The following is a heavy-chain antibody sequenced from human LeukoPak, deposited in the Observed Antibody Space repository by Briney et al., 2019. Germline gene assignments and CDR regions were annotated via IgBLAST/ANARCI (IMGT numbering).Heavy chain of an antibody. CDR3: ARAGEEDIVVVPAPPHWFDP. CDR1: GFTFSSYS. V-gene: IGHV3-21*01. J-gene: IGHJ5*02. Sequence: PGGSLRLSCAASGFTFSSYSMNWVRQAPGKGLEWVSSISSSSSYIYYADSVKGRFTISRDNAKNSLYLQMNSLRAEDTAVYYCARAGEEDIVVVPAPPHWFDPWGQGTLVTVSS. CDR2: ISSSSSYI. D-gene: IGHD2-2*01.